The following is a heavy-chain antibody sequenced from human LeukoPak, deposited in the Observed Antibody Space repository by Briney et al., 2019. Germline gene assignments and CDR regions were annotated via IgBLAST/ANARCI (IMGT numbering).Heavy chain of an antibody. CDR2: TYCRSVWYY. Sequence: SQTLSLTCAISGDSVSSINGAWNWIRQSPSRGLEWLGRTYCRSVWYYDYALSVQGRISIKPDTSKNQYSLQLSSVTPEDTAVYYCARDEGNTGWYTFDYWGQGTLVTVSS. V-gene: IGHV6-1*01. CDR1: GDSVSSINGA. J-gene: IGHJ4*02. D-gene: IGHD6-19*01. CDR3: ARDEGNTGWYTFDY.